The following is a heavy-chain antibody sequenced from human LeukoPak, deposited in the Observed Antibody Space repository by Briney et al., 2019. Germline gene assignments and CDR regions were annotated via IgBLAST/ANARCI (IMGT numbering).Heavy chain of an antibody. CDR1: GYTFTSSD. J-gene: IGHJ4*02. D-gene: IGHD6-25*01. V-gene: IGHV1-8*01. CDR3: ARGRSGLAAAGTYDY. CDR2: INPNSGRT. Sequence: RASVKVFCKASGYTFTSSDINWVRQAAGQGLEWMGWINPNSGRTGYAQKFQGRVTMTENTSISTAYMELSSLRFDDTAVYYCARGRSGLAAAGTYDYWGQGTLITVSS.